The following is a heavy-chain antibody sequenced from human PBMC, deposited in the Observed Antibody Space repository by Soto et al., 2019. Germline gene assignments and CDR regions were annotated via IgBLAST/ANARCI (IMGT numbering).Heavy chain of an antibody. CDR3: ASIYGSGFRAFAY. Sequence: QVQLEQSGAEVKRPGSSVKVSCKASGDTFNFYSINWVRQAPGLRLELMGRVNPTVSMSNYAQKFQGRVTMTADKSTGIAYMELCSLRSEDTGIYYCASIYGSGFRAFAYRCQGALVCVSS. D-gene: IGHD3-10*01. V-gene: IGHV1-69*02. J-gene: IGHJ4*02. CDR2: VNPTVSMS. CDR1: GDTFNFYS.